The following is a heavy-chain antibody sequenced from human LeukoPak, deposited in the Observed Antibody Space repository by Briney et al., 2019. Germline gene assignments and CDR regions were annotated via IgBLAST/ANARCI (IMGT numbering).Heavy chain of an antibody. CDR3: ATIAMIRGVIITHWSGHGY. J-gene: IGHJ4*02. CDR2: IYSAGST. D-gene: IGHD3-10*01. Sequence: GGSLRLSCAASGFTVSSKYMSWVRQAPGKGLEWVSVIYSAGSTYYADSVKGRFTISRDISKNTLSLQMNRLRAEDTAIYYCATIAMIRGVIITHWSGHGYWGQGTLVTVSS. V-gene: IGHV3-66*01. CDR1: GFTVSSKY.